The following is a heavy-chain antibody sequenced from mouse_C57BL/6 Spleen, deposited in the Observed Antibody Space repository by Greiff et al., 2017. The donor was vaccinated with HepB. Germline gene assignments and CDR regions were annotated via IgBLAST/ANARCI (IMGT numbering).Heavy chain of an antibody. J-gene: IGHJ1*03. CDR3: ARHYGSSGYFDV. CDR1: GFTFSSYG. Sequence: EVKLEESGGDLVKPGGSLKLSCAASGFTFSSYGMSWVRQTPDKRLEWVATISSGGSYTYYPDSVKGRFTISRDNAKNTLYLQMSSLKSEDTAMYYCARHYGSSGYFDVWGTGTTVTVSS. V-gene: IGHV5-6*02. CDR2: ISSGGSYT. D-gene: IGHD1-1*01.